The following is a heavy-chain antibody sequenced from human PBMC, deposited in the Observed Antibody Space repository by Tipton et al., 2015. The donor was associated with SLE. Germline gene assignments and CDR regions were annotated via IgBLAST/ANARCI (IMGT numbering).Heavy chain of an antibody. CDR3: ARGGGSYYDY. V-gene: IGHV4-4*07. CDR2: IYTSAST. D-gene: IGHD1-26*01. Sequence: TLSLTCTVSGGSIIGYYWSWIRRPAGKGPEWIGRIYTSASTIYNPSLKSRVTLSSDTSKNQFSLRVRSVTAADTAVYYCARGGGSYYDYWGQGTLVTVSS. CDR1: GGSIIGYY. J-gene: IGHJ4*02.